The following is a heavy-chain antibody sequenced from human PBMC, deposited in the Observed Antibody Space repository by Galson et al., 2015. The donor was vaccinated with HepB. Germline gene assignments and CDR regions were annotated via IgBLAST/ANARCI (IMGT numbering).Heavy chain of an antibody. V-gene: IGHV5-51*01. D-gene: IGHD5-24*01. CDR3: ARQPRGRNGYNYDDY. J-gene: IGHJ4*02. CDR2: IYPGDSDT. CDR1: GYSFTSDW. Sequence: QSGAEVKEPGDSLKISCKGSGYSFTSDWIGWVRQMPGKGLEWMGIIYPGDSDTRYSPSFQGQVTISADKSISTAYLQWSSLKASDTAMYYCARQPRGRNGYNYDDYWGQGTLVTVSS.